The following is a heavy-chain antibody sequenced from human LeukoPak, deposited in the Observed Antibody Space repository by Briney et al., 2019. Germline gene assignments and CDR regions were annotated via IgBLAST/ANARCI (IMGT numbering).Heavy chain of an antibody. J-gene: IGHJ4*02. CDR3: ARHASRADDCSPTTCYGHY. CDR1: GYIFTRYW. V-gene: IGHV5-10-1*01. D-gene: IGHD2-2*01. CDR2: IDPTDSYA. Sequence: TGESLKISFKGSGYIFTRYWISWVRQIPGKGLEWMGRIDPTDSYANYSPSFQGHVTISVDKSISTAYLQWSSLKASDTAIYYCARHASRADDCSPTTCYGHYWGQGALVTVSS.